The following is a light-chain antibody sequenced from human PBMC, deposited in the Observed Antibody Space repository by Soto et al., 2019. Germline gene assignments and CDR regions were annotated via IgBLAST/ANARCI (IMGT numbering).Light chain of an antibody. CDR3: HQYNNWPLT. CDR2: AAS. V-gene: IGKV3-15*01. J-gene: IGKJ4*01. Sequence: EIVMTQSPATLSVSPGERATLSCRASQSVSGYLAWYQRKPGQAPRLLIYAASTRATGIPDRFSGSGSGTEFTLTISSLQSEDFAVYFCHQYNNWPLTFGGGTKVEIK. CDR1: QSVSGY.